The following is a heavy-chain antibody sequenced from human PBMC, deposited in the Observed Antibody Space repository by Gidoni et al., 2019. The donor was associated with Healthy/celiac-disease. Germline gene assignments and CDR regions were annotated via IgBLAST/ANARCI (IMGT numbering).Heavy chain of an antibody. CDR2: ISWDGGST. V-gene: IGHV3-43*01. CDR3: AQGGECELLPHFDY. CDR1: GFTFDDYT. Sequence: EGQLVESGGVVVQPGGSLRLSCAAYGFTFDDYTMHWVRQAPGKGLEWVSLISWDGGSTHYADSVKRRFTISRDNSKNSLYLQMNSLRTEDTALYYCAQGGECELLPHFDYWGQGTLVTVSP. J-gene: IGHJ4*02. D-gene: IGHD1-26*01.